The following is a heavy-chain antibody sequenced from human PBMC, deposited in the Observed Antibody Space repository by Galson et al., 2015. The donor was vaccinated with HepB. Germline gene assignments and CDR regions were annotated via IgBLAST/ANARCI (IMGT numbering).Heavy chain of an antibody. CDR2: LYTGGNT. D-gene: IGHD3-10*01. Sequence: SLRLSCAASGFNVSRNYMTWVRQAPGMGLEWVSVLYTGGNTYYADSVKGRFTISRHNSKSNFYLQMNSLRTNDTAVYYCARSSWRGGTNTDWGQGTLVTVSS. V-gene: IGHV3-53*04. CDR1: GFNVSRNY. CDR3: ARSSWRGGTNTD. J-gene: IGHJ4*02.